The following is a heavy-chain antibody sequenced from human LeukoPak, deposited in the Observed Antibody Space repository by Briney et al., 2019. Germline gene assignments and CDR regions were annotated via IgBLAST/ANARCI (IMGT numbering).Heavy chain of an antibody. V-gene: IGHV1-2*02. CDR1: GYTYTAYY. CDR2: MNPNSGGT. Sequence: ASVKVSFKASGYTYTAYYIQWVRQAPGQGPEWMGWMNPNSGGTDTAQKFQGRVAMTRGTSINTAYMELNRLRSDDTAVYYCARVRWGSPGDYWGQGTLVTVSS. CDR3: ARVRWGSPGDY. D-gene: IGHD7-27*01. J-gene: IGHJ4*02.